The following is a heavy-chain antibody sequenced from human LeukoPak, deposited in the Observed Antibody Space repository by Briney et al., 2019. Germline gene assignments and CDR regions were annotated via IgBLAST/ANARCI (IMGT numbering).Heavy chain of an antibody. Sequence: ASVKVSCKASGYTFISYYMHWVRQAPGQGLEWMGIINPSGGSTSYAQKFQGRVTMTRDMSTSTAYMELSSLRSEDTAVYYCARETGDSSSSVRGGDGSFDYWGQGTLVTVSS. D-gene: IGHD6-6*01. CDR2: INPSGGST. V-gene: IGHV1-46*01. CDR3: ARETGDSSSSVRGGDGSFDY. J-gene: IGHJ4*02. CDR1: GYTFISYY.